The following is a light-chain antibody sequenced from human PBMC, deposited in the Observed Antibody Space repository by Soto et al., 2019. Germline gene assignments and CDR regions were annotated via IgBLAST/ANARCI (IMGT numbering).Light chain of an antibody. CDR1: SSNIGAGYD. J-gene: IGLJ2*01. CDR2: GNS. Sequence: QSVLTQPPSVSGAPGQRVTISCTGSSSNIGAGYDVHWYQQLPGTAPKLLIYGNSNRPSGVPDRFSGSKSGTSASLAITGLQAEDEADYYCQSYDSSRLGVFGGGTKLTV. CDR3: QSYDSSRLGV. V-gene: IGLV1-40*01.